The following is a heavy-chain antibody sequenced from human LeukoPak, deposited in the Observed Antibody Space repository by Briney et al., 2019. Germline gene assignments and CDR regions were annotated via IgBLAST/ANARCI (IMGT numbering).Heavy chain of an antibody. D-gene: IGHD6-13*01. CDR1: GGSISSGGYC. Sequence: PSQTLSLTCAVSGGSISSGGYCWGWIRQPRGRGLEWIGYIYHSGSTYYNPALKSRFTITVKRAKNQFSLKLSSVTAADTAVYYCARGRKEGAYSSSWYGALGYWGQGTLVTVSS. CDR2: IYHSGST. J-gene: IGHJ4*02. V-gene: IGHV4-30-2*01. CDR3: ARGRKEGAYSSSWYGALGY.